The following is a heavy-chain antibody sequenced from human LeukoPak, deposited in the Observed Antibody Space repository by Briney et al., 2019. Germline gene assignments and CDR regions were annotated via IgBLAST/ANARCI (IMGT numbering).Heavy chain of an antibody. CDR2: IYYSGST. J-gene: IGHJ5*02. CDR3: ARGTSYYDILTGYYRVNWFDP. Sequence: SQTLSLTCTVSGGSISSGGYYWSWIRQHPGKGLEWIGYIYYSGSTYYNPSLKSRVTISVDTSKNQFSLKLSSVTAADTAVYYCARGTSYYDILTGYYRVNWFDPWGQGTLVTVSS. V-gene: IGHV4-31*03. D-gene: IGHD3-9*01. CDR1: GGSISSGGYY.